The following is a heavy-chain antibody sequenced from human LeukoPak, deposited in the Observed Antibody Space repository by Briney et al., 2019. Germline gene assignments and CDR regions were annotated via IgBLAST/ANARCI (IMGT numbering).Heavy chain of an antibody. D-gene: IGHD1-14*01. CDR2: IYYSGST. CDR3: ERVPAGWFDP. J-gene: IGHJ5*02. V-gene: IGHV4-31*03. Sequence: PSETLSLTCTVSGGSISSGDYYWSWIRQHPGKGLEWIGYIYYSGSTYYNPSLKSRVTISVDTSKNQFSLKLSSVTAADTAVYYCERVPAGWFDPWGQGTLVTVSS. CDR1: GGSISSGDYY.